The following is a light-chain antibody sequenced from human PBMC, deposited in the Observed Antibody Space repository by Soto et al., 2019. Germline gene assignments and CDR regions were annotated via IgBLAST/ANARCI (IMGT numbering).Light chain of an antibody. CDR3: QQYTDWPLT. J-gene: IGKJ1*01. CDR2: GVS. V-gene: IGKV3D-15*01. CDR1: QSVSSN. Sequence: EIVLTQSPATLSVSPGEGATLSCRASQSVSSNLASYQQKPGQAPRLLIYGVSSRATGVPDRFSGSGSGTDFTLTISRLEPEDFAVYYCQQYTDWPLTFGQGTKVDIK.